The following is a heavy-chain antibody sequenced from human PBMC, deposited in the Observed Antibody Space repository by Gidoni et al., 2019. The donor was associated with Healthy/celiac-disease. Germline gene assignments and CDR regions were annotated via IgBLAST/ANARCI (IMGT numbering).Heavy chain of an antibody. CDR1: GFTFSSYG. CDR2: ISYDGSNK. D-gene: IGHD6-13*01. J-gene: IGHJ5*02. Sequence: QVQLVESGGGVVQPGRSLRLSCAASGFTFSSYGMHWVRQAPGKGLEWVAVISYDGSNKYYADSVKGRFTISRDNSKNTLYLQMNSLRAEDTAVYYCAKGDESILQQLGWFDPWGQGTLVTVSS. CDR3: AKGDESILQQLGWFDP. V-gene: IGHV3-30*18.